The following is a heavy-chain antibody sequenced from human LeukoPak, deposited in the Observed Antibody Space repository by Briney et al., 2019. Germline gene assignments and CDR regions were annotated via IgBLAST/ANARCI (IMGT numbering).Heavy chain of an antibody. CDR2: ISSSSSYI. V-gene: IGHV3-21*01. D-gene: IGHD2-2*01. CDR3: ARDYCSSTSCYLVN. CDR1: GFTFSSYS. J-gene: IGHJ4*02. Sequence: PGGSLRLSCAASGFTFSSYSMHWVRQAPGKGLEWVSSISSSSSYIYYADSVKGRFTISRDNAKNSLYLQMNSLRAEDTAVYYCARDYCSSTSCYLVNWGQGTLVTVSS.